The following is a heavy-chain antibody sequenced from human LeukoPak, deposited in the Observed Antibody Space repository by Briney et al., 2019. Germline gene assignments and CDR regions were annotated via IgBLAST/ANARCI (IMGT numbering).Heavy chain of an antibody. J-gene: IGHJ4*02. Sequence: RGSLRLSCAASGFTFSSYSMNWVRQAPGKGLKWVAVISYDGSENYYADSVKGRFTISRDKSKNTLYLQMNSLRAEDTAVYYCAKDRYSSSWYYFDYWGQGTLVTVSS. CDR3: AKDRYSSSWYYFDY. CDR2: ISYDGSEN. D-gene: IGHD6-13*01. V-gene: IGHV3-30*18. CDR1: GFTFSSYS.